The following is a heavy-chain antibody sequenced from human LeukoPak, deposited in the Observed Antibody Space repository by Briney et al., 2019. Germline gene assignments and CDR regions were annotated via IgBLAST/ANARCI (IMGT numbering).Heavy chain of an antibody. CDR2: IRYDGSNK. V-gene: IGHV3-30*02. D-gene: IGHD3-10*01. J-gene: IGHJ5*02. Sequence: GGSLRLSCAASRFTFSSYGMHWVRQAPGKGLEWVAFIRYDGSNKYYADSVKGRFTISRDNSKNTLYLQMNSLRAEDTAVYYCAKDQEVRGVNWFDPWGQGTLVTVSS. CDR3: AKDQEVRGVNWFDP. CDR1: RFTFSSYG.